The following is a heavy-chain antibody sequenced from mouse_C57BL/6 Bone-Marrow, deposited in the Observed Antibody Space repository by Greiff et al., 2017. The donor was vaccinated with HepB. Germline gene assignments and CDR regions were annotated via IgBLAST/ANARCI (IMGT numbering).Heavy chain of an antibody. D-gene: IGHD1-1*01. V-gene: IGHV1-54*01. Sequence: QVQLQQSGAELVRPGTSVKVSCKASGYAFTNYLIEGVKQRPGQGLEWIGVINPGSGGTNYNEKFKGKATLTADKSSSTAYMQLSSLTSEDSAVYFCARDLITTVVATGYFDVWGTGTTVTVSS. CDR1: GYAFTNYL. CDR2: INPGSGGT. CDR3: ARDLITTVVATGYFDV. J-gene: IGHJ1*03.